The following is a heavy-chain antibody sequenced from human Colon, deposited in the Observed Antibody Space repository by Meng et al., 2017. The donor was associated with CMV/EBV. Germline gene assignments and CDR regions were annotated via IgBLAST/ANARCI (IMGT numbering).Heavy chain of an antibody. D-gene: IGHD6-19*01. Sequence: SCTASGFTLSTYPMTWVRQTPEKRLEWVSTISGSGGTTYYADSVKGRFTIARDNSKNTLYLQMDSLRAEDTAVYFCAKDRSSGWSYDSWGQGTLVTVSS. V-gene: IGHV3-23*01. CDR3: AKDRSSGWSYDS. CDR1: GFTLSTYP. J-gene: IGHJ4*02. CDR2: ISGSGGTT.